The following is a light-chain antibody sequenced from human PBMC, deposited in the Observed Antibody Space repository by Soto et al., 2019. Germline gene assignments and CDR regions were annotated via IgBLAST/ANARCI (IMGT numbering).Light chain of an antibody. Sequence: QSVLTQPPSVSGAPGQRVTISCTGSSSNIGAGYDVHWYQQLPVTAPKLLIYGNSTRPSGVPDRFSGSKSGTSASLAITGLQAEDEADYYCQSYDSSRSGYVFGTGTKLTVL. CDR2: GNS. CDR3: QSYDSSRSGYV. CDR1: SSNIGAGYD. J-gene: IGLJ1*01. V-gene: IGLV1-40*01.